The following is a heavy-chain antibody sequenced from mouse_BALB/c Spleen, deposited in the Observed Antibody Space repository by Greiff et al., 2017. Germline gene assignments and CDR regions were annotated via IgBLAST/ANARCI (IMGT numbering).Heavy chain of an antibody. CDR1: GFTFSSFG. Sequence: EVKLVESGGGLVQPGGSRKLSCAASGFTFSSFGMHWVRQAPEKGLEWVAYISSGSSTIYYADTVKGRFTISRDNPKNTLFLQMTSLRSEDTAMYYCARSGHYYGSSEVYFDYWGQGTTLTVSS. CDR2: ISSGSSTI. V-gene: IGHV5-17*02. J-gene: IGHJ2*01. CDR3: ARSGHYYGSSEVYFDY. D-gene: IGHD1-1*01.